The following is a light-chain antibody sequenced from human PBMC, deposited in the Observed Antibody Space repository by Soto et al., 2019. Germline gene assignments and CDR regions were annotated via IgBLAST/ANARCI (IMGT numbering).Light chain of an antibody. Sequence: DIQMTQSPSTLSASVGDRVTITCRASQSINIWLAWYQQKPGKAPKLLIYKASTLESGLPSRFSGSGSGTEFTLTISSLQPDDFATYYCQQYNDYSPLTFGQGTNVEIK. V-gene: IGKV1-5*03. CDR1: QSINIW. CDR2: KAS. CDR3: QQYNDYSPLT. J-gene: IGKJ1*01.